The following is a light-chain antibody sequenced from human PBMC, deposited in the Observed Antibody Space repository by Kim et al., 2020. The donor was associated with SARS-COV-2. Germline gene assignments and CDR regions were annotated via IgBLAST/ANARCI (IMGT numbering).Light chain of an antibody. Sequence: QSVVIQPPSVSGPPGQRVTISCSGTNSNIGHYGVNWYQQFPGMAPKLVIYSSSQRPSGVPYRFSGSKSGSSASLVISAVQSEDEADYYCAAWDNSLNGPVFGTGTKVTVL. J-gene: IGLJ1*01. CDR1: NSNIGHYG. CDR3: AAWDNSLNGPV. CDR2: SSS. V-gene: IGLV1-44*01.